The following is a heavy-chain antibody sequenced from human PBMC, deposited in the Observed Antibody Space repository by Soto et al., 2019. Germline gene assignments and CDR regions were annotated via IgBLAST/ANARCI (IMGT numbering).Heavy chain of an antibody. V-gene: IGHV1-69*13. Sequence: GASVKVSCKASGGTFSSYAISWVRQAPGQGLEWMGGIIPIFGTANYAQKFQGRVTITADESTSTAYMELSSLRSEDTAVYYCARVEYSYGSAFMFYYYYGMDVWGQGTTVPVSS. D-gene: IGHD5-18*01. CDR2: IIPIFGTA. CDR1: GGTFSSYA. CDR3: ARVEYSYGSAFMFYYYYGMDV. J-gene: IGHJ6*02.